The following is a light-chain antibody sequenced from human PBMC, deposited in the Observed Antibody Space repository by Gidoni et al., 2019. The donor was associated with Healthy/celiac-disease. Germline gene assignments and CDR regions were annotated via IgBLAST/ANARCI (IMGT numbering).Light chain of an antibody. CDR2: AAS. J-gene: IGKJ4*01. CDR1: QGISSY. V-gene: IGKV1-9*01. CDR3: QQLNSYPLT. Sequence: IQLTQSPSSLSASVGDRVTITCRASQGISSYLAWYQQKPGKAPKLLIYAASTLQSGVPSRFSGSGSGTDFTLTIISLQPEDFATYYCQQLNSYPLTFXGXTKVEIK.